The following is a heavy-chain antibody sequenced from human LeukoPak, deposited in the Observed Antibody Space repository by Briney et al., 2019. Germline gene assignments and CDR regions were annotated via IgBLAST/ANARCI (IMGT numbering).Heavy chain of an antibody. Sequence: PGGSLRLSCAASGFTFSSYAMSWVRQAPGKGLEWVSAISGSGGSTYYADSVKGRFTISRDNSKNTLYLQMNSLRAEDTAVYYCAKDPGYYDILTGYPGGDWFDPWGQGTLVTVSS. CDR2: ISGSGGST. J-gene: IGHJ5*02. CDR1: GFTFSSYA. D-gene: IGHD3-9*01. V-gene: IGHV3-23*01. CDR3: AKDPGYYDILTGYPGGDWFDP.